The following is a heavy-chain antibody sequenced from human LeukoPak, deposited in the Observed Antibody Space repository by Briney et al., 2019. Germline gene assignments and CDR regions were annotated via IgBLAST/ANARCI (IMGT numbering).Heavy chain of an antibody. V-gene: IGHV1-8*03. CDR1: GYTFTSYG. D-gene: IGHD6-13*01. Sequence: ASVKVSCKASGYTFTSYGINWVRQATGQGLEWMGWMNPNSGNTGYAQKFQGRVTITRNTSISTAYMELSSLRSEDTAVYYCARHGIAAAGGLDYWGQGTLVTVSS. CDR2: MNPNSGNT. J-gene: IGHJ4*02. CDR3: ARHGIAAAGGLDY.